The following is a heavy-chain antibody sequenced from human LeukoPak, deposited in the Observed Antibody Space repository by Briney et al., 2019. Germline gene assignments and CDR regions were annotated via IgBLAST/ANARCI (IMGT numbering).Heavy chain of an antibody. J-gene: IGHJ6*02. CDR3: ARRGWSGMDV. CDR1: GGSISSYY. CDR2: IYYSGST. D-gene: IGHD6-19*01. Sequence: ETLSLTCTVSGGSISSYYWSWIRQPPGKGLEWIGYIYYSGSTNYNPSLKSRVTISVDTSKNQFSLKLSSVTAADTAVYYCARRGWSGMDVWGQGTTVTVSS. V-gene: IGHV4-59*08.